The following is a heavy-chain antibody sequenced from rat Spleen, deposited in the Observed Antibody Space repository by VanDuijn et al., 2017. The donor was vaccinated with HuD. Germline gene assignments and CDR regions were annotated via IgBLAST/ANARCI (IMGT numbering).Heavy chain of an antibody. CDR1: GFTFSDYN. Sequence: EVQLVESGGGLVQPGRSLKLSCAASGFTFSDYNMAWVRQAPTKGLEWVASISTGGGNTYYRDSVKGRFTISRDNAKSTLYLQMDSLRSEDTATYYCARHGKSTGVMDAWGQGVMVTVSS. V-gene: IGHV5-25*01. CDR2: ISTGGGNT. J-gene: IGHJ4*01. CDR3: ARHGKSTGVMDA. D-gene: IGHD3-8*01.